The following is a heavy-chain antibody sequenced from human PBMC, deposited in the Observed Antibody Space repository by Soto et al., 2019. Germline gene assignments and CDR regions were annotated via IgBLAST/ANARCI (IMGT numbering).Heavy chain of an antibody. CDR2: IYYSGST. Sequence: SETLSLTCSVSGGSLSSGYYYWSWIRQPPGKALEWIGYIYYSGSTYYNPSHKNRVSISVDTSKNQFSLHLSSVTAGDTALYHCAKVNGGPYRGKGTRVTASS. D-gene: IGHD3-22*01. V-gene: IGHV4-30-4*01. J-gene: IGHJ4*02. CDR1: GGSLSSGYYY. CDR3: AKVNGGPY.